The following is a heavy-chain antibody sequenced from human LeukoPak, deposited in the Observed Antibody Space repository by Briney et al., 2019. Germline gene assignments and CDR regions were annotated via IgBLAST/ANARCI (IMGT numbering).Heavy chain of an antibody. Sequence: ASVKVSCKDSGGTFSSYAINWVRQATGQGFEWMGWMSPNSNTGYAQKFQGRVAMTMDTSIRTAYMELSSLRSEDTAVYYCARTPPNWGADYWGQGTLVTVSS. CDR2: MSPNSNT. J-gene: IGHJ4*02. D-gene: IGHD7-27*01. CDR1: GGTFSSYA. V-gene: IGHV1-8*02. CDR3: ARTPPNWGADY.